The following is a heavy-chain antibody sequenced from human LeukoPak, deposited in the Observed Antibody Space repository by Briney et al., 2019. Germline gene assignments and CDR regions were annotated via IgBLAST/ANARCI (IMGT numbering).Heavy chain of an antibody. CDR3: ARVLSTVTIWFDP. Sequence: SETLSLTCTVSGGSISSSSYYWGWLRQPPGKGLEWIGSIYYSGSTYYNPSLKSRVTISVDTSKNQFSLKLSSVTAADTAVYYCARVLSTVTIWFDPWGQGTLVTVSS. CDR2: IYYSGST. V-gene: IGHV4-39*07. D-gene: IGHD4-17*01. J-gene: IGHJ5*02. CDR1: GGSISSSSYY.